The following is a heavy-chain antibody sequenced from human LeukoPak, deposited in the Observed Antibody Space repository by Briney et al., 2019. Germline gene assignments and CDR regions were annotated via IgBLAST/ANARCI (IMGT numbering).Heavy chain of an antibody. J-gene: IGHJ5*02. D-gene: IGHD2-2*01. CDR2: TYYRSTWYN. CDR3: ARRLTQYDCFDP. Sequence: SQTLSLTCAISGDSVSSNSVTWNWIRQSPSRGLEWLGRTYYRSTWYNDYAVSVRGRITVNPDTSKNQFSLHLNSVTPEDTAVYYCARRLTQYDCFDPWGQGVLVTVSS. V-gene: IGHV6-1*01. CDR1: GDSVSSNSVT.